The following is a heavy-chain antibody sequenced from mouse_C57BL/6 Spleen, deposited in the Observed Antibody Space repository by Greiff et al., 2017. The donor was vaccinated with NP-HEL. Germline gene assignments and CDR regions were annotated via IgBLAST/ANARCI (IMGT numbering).Heavy chain of an antibody. J-gene: IGHJ3*01. V-gene: IGHV5-17*01. CDR3: ASDYYGSSYLAWFAY. D-gene: IGHD1-1*01. CDR1: GFTFSDYG. Sequence: EVQLVESGGGLVKPGGSLKLSCAASGFTFSDYGMHWVRQAPEKGLEWVAYISSGSSTIYYADTVKGRFTISRDNAKNTLFLQMTSLRSEDTAMYYCASDYYGSSYLAWFAYWGQGTLVTVSA. CDR2: ISSGSSTI.